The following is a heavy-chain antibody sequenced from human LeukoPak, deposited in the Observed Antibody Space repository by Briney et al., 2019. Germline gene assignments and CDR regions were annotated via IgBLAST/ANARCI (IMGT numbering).Heavy chain of an antibody. CDR2: ISAYNGNT. J-gene: IGHJ5*02. D-gene: IGHD6-13*01. V-gene: IGHV1-18*01. CDR3: ARGPIAAAGTWHNWFDP. Sequence: ASVQVSCKASGYTFTSYGFSWVRQAPGQGLEWMGWISAYNGNTHYAQKLQDRVTMTTDTSTSTAYMELRSLRSDDTAVYYCARGPIAAAGTWHNWFDPWGQGTLVTVSS. CDR1: GYTFTSYG.